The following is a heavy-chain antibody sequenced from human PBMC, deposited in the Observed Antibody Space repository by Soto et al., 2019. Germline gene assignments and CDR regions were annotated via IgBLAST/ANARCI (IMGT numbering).Heavy chain of an antibody. CDR1: GDSFSSNSAA. CDR3: ARDQSITIFGVVIKTPVYYYGMDV. CDR2: TYYRSKWYN. J-gene: IGHJ6*02. D-gene: IGHD3-3*01. V-gene: IGHV6-1*01. Sequence: PSQTLSLTCAISGDSFSSNSAAWNWIRQSPARGLEWLGRTYYRSKWYNDYAVSVKSRITINPDTSKNQFSLQLNSVTPEDTAVYYCARDQSITIFGVVIKTPVYYYGMDVWGQGTTVTVSS.